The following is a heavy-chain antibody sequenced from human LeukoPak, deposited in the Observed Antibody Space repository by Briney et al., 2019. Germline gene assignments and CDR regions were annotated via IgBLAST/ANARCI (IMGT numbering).Heavy chain of an antibody. CDR3: ARDPRYSSSWSQGDYMDV. CDR1: GFSFSSYS. Sequence: GGSLRLSCAASGFSFSSYSMNWVRQAPGKGLEWVSYISSSSSIYYADSVKGRFTISRDNAKNSLYLQMNSLRAEDTAVYYCARDPRYSSSWSQGDYMDVWGKGTTVTVSS. D-gene: IGHD6-13*01. V-gene: IGHV3-48*01. CDR2: ISSSSSI. J-gene: IGHJ6*03.